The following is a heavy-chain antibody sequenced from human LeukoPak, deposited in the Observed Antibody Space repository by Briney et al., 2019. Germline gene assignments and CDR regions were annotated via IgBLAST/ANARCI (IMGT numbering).Heavy chain of an antibody. CDR2: INPKSGGT. Sequence: GASVKVSCKASGYTFTSYYMHWVRQAPGQGLEWMGWINPKSGGTNYAQKFQGRVTMTRDTSISTAYMELSRLRSDDTAVYYCASSVQLERRALAFDIWGQGTMVTVSS. V-gene: IGHV1-2*02. J-gene: IGHJ3*02. CDR1: GYTFTSYY. D-gene: IGHD1-1*01. CDR3: ASSVQLERRALAFDI.